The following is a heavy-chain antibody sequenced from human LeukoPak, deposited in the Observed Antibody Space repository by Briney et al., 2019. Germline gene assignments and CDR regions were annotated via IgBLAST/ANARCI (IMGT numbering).Heavy chain of an antibody. CDR2: IYTSGST. CDR3: ARERGDGYVDY. D-gene: IGHD3-10*01. J-gene: IGHJ4*02. V-gene: IGHV4-4*07. Sequence: SETLSLTRTVSGGSISSYYWSWIRQPAGKGLEWIGRIYTSGSTNYNPSLKSRVTISVDKSKNQFSLKVSSVTAADTAVYYCARERGDGYVDYWGQGTLVTVSS. CDR1: GGSISSYY.